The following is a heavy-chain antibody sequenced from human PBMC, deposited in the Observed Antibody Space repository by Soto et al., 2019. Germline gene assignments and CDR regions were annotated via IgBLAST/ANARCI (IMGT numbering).Heavy chain of an antibody. J-gene: IGHJ4*02. CDR3: VKEGKLRVEAFNF. D-gene: IGHD1-1*01. Sequence: GGSLRLSCATSGFTFSDHAMHWGRQAPGEGLEWVSGIRGDLVTTPYADSVKGRFTISRDNSKNTLYLQMNSLRAEDTAIYYCVKEGKLRVEAFNFCGQGPLVTVSS. V-gene: IGHV3-23*01. CDR1: GFTFSDHA. CDR2: IRGDLVTT.